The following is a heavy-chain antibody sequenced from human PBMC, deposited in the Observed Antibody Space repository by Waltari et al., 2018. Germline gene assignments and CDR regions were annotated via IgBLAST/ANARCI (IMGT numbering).Heavy chain of an antibody. D-gene: IGHD3-16*01. J-gene: IGHJ4*02. Sequence: QQESGPSLVKPSETLSLTCTVSYWSISSRSYYWGWIRLAPGKGLEWIGHIYYSGSSYHNPSLKSRITMSVDSSKNQFALTLSSVTAADTAVYYCARVLIRTSGLTFDSWGQGSLVTVSS. CDR2: IYYSGSS. V-gene: IGHV4-39*06. CDR1: YWSISSRSYY. CDR3: ARVLIRTSGLTFDS.